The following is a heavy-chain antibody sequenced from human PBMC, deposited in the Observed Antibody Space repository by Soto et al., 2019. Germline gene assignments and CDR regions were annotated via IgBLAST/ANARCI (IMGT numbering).Heavy chain of an antibody. CDR3: ARRYGGNFDF. Sequence: VQLQESGPGLVKPSETLSLTCTVSVGSISSYCWSWIRQASGKGLEWIGYIYYSRSTNYNPSLKSRVTISVDTSKNQFSLKLSSVTAADTAVYYCARRYGGNFDFWGQGTLVTVSS. CDR2: IYYSRST. CDR1: VGSISSYC. D-gene: IGHD5-18*01. J-gene: IGHJ4*02. V-gene: IGHV4-59*01.